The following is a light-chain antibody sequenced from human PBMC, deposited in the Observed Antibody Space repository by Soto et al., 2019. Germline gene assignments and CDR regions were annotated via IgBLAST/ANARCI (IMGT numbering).Light chain of an antibody. CDR1: SSDLGGYNF. CDR2: EVN. V-gene: IGLV2-8*01. CDR3: SSYAGSNNVV. J-gene: IGLJ2*01. Sequence: QSALTQPPSASGSPGQSVTISCTGTSSDLGGYNFVSWYQQHPGKAPKLMIYEVNKRPSGVLDRFSGSKSGNTASLTVSGLQAEDEADYYCSSYAGSNNVVFGGGTKLTVL.